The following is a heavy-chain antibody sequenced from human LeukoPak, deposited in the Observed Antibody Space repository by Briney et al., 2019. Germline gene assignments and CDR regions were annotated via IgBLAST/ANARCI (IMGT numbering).Heavy chain of an antibody. V-gene: IGHV4-59*01. Sequence: SETLSLTCTVSGGSISSYYWSWIRQPPGKGLEWIGYIYYGGNTDYNPSLKSRVTISVDTSKNQSSLKLSSVTAADTAVYYCTKQYYYDSSGYFGYWGQGTLVTVSS. CDR2: IYYGGNT. J-gene: IGHJ4*02. CDR3: TKQYYYDSSGYFGY. CDR1: GGSISSYY. D-gene: IGHD3-22*01.